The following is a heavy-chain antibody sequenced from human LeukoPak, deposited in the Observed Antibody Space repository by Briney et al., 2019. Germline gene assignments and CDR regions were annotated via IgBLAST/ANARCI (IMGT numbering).Heavy chain of an antibody. CDR2: IYYSGST. J-gene: IGHJ4*02. CDR3: AKYIRDAGTYNFNF. CDR1: GGSISSYY. V-gene: IGHV4-59*01. Sequence: PSETLSLTCTVSGGSISSYYWSWIRQPPGKGLEWIGYIYYSGSTNYNPSLKRRVTISVDTSKNQFSLKLDSVTAADTAVYYCAKYIRDAGTYNFNFWGQGTLVTVSS. D-gene: IGHD5-24*01.